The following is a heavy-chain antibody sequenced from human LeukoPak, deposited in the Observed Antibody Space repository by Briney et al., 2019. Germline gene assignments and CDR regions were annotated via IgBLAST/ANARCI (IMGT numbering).Heavy chain of an antibody. Sequence: SETLSLTCAVYGGSFSGYYWSWIRQPPGKGLEWIGEINHSGSTNYNPSLKSRVTISVDTPKNQFSLKLSSVTAADTAVYYCARGDILTGYYRWFDPWGQGTLVTVSS. V-gene: IGHV4-34*01. CDR2: INHSGST. CDR1: GGSFSGYY. D-gene: IGHD3-9*01. J-gene: IGHJ5*02. CDR3: ARGDILTGYYRWFDP.